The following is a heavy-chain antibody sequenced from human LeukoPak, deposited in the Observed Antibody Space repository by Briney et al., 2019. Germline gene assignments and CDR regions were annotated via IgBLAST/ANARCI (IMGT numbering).Heavy chain of an antibody. CDR2: INPSGGST. CDR1: GYTFTSYY. CDR3: ARADNYCDSSGYIDY. V-gene: IGHV1-46*01. J-gene: IGHJ4*02. D-gene: IGHD3-22*01. Sequence: ASVKVSCKASGYTFTSYYMHWVRQAPGQGLEWMGIINPSGGSTSYAQKFQGRVTMTRDTSTSTVYMELSSLRSEDTAVYYCARADNYCDSSGYIDYWGQGTLVTVSS.